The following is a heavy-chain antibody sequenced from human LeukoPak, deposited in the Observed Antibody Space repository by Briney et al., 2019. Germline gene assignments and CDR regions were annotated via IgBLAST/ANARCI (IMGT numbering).Heavy chain of an antibody. CDR3: ARLGDYSNYQGSDFDY. J-gene: IGHJ4*02. D-gene: IGHD4-11*01. Sequence: KPSETLSLTCAVSGYSITSGYYWGWGRQPPGKGLEWVWDYYHSGYTYYNPSLKSRVTISVDTSTNQFSLKLSSVTAADTAVYYCARLGDYSNYQGSDFDYWGQGTLVTVSS. CDR2: YYHSGYT. CDR1: GYSITSGYY. V-gene: IGHV4-38-2*01.